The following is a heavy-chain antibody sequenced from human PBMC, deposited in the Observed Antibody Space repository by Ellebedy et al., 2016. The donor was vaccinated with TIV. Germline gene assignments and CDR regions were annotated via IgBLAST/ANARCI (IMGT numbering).Heavy chain of an antibody. D-gene: IGHD4-11*01. CDR3: AKDITVTPIGGFDY. CDR1: GFTFSSYS. CDR2: ISWNSGSI. V-gene: IGHV3-9*01. J-gene: IGHJ4*02. Sequence: GGSLRLXXAASGFTFSSYSMNWVRQAPGKGLEWVSGISWNSGSIGYADSVKGRFTISRDNAKNSLYLQMNSLRAEDTALYYCAKDITVTPIGGFDYWGQGTLVTVSS.